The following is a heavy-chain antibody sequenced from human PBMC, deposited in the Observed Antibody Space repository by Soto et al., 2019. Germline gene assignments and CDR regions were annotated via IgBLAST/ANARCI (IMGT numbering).Heavy chain of an antibody. D-gene: IGHD6-13*01. Sequence: GGFLRLSCAASGFTFSSYDMHWVRQVAGKGLEWVSAIGVAGDTYYPDSVKGRFTISRENAKNSLYLQMNSLRAEDTAVYYCASGGWGSSWYEGGSRIDYWGQGTLVTVPQ. CDR3: ASGGWGSSWYEGGSRIDY. V-gene: IGHV3-13*01. J-gene: IGHJ4*02. CDR2: IGVAGDT. CDR1: GFTFSSYD.